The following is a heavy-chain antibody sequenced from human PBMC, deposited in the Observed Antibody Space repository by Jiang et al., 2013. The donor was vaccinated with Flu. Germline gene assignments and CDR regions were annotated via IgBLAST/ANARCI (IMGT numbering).Heavy chain of an antibody. CDR1: GYTFTNYA. D-gene: IGHD2-2*03. V-gene: IGHV1-3*01. Sequence: GAEVKKPGASVKVSCKASGYTFTNYAIHWVRQAPGQRLEWMGWINAGNGFTEYSQKFQRRVSLTRDTSASTAYMELSGLISEDTAVYYCAAGYCNSITCREFDYWGQGTLVTVSS. J-gene: IGHJ4*02. CDR2: INAGNGFT. CDR3: AAGYCNSITCREFDY.